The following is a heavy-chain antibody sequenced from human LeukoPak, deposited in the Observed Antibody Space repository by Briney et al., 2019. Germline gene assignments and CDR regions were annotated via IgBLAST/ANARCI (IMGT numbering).Heavy chain of an antibody. CDR1: GGPMTSYY. Sequence: SETLSLTCTVSGGPMTSYYWSWIRQPPGKGLEWIGYIYYSGSTKYNPSLKSRVTISVDTSKNQFSLKLNSMTTADTAVYYCARGGFQSDYWGQGTLVTVSS. J-gene: IGHJ4*02. D-gene: IGHD2-21*01. CDR2: IYYSGST. CDR3: ARGGFQSDY. V-gene: IGHV4-59*01.